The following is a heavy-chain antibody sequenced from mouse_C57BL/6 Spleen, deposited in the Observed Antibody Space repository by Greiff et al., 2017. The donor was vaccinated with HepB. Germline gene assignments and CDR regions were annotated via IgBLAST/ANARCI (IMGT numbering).Heavy chain of an antibody. J-gene: IGHJ3*01. D-gene: IGHD3-1*01. Sequence: EVKLVESGGGLVKPGGSLKLSCAASGFTFSSYAMSWVRQTPEKRLEWVATISDGGSYTYYPDNVKGRFTISRDNAKNNLYLQMSHLKSEDTAMYYCARDRAMNSFAYWGQGTLVTVSA. CDR1: GFTFSSYA. CDR2: ISDGGSYT. CDR3: ARDRAMNSFAY. V-gene: IGHV5-4*01.